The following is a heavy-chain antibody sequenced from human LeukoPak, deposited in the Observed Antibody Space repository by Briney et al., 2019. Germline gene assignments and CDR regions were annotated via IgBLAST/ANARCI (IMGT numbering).Heavy chain of an antibody. J-gene: IGHJ4*02. Sequence: SETLSLTCTVSGGSISSSSYYWGWIRQPPGKGLEWIGNIYYGGSTYYNPSLKSRVTISVDTSKNQFSLKLSSVTAADTAVYYCARYYYDSSGYYYGYFDYWGQGTLVTVSS. V-gene: IGHV4-39*07. CDR3: ARYYYDSSGYYYGYFDY. D-gene: IGHD3-22*01. CDR1: GGSISSSSYY. CDR2: IYYGGST.